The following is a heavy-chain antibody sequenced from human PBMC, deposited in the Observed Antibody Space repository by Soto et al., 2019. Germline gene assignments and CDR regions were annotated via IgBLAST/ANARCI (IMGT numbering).Heavy chain of an antibody. CDR2: ISYDGSNK. J-gene: IGHJ3*02. V-gene: IGHV3-30-3*01. D-gene: IGHD6-13*01. Sequence: QVQLVESGGGVVQPGRSLRLSCAASGFTFSSYAMHWVRQAPGKWLEWVAVISYDGSNKYYADSVKGRFTISRDNSKNTLYLQMNSLRAEDTAVYYCARDYQGSALVECAFDIWGQGTMVTVSS. CDR1: GFTFSSYA. CDR3: ARDYQGSALVECAFDI.